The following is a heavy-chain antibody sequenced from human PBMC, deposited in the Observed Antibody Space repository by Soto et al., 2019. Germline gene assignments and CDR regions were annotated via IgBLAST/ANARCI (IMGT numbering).Heavy chain of an antibody. CDR3: AKGGGRGAGYYYYYGMDV. J-gene: IGHJ6*02. V-gene: IGHV3-30*18. CDR1: GFTFSSYG. D-gene: IGHD6-19*01. CDR2: ISYDGSNK. Sequence: QVQLVESGGGVVQPGRSLRLSCAASGFTFSSYGMHWVRQAPGKGLEWVAVISYDGSNKYYADSVKGRFTISRDNSKNPLYLQMNGRRAEDRAVYYWAKGGGRGAGYYYYYGMDVWGQGTTVTVSS.